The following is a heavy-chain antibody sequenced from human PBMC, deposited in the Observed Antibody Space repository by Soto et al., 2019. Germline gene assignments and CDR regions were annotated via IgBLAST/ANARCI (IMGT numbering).Heavy chain of an antibody. CDR2: ILHDETP. J-gene: IGHJ4*02. Sequence: XGSLRLSCAAAGFTFSTYAMTWVRQAPGRGLDWVSTILHDETPFYTDSVKGRFTISRDNVRGTLYLQMNVLRVEDAALYYCAKDLFPTSGQRFFFEYWGQGSLVTVSS. CDR3: AKDLFPTSGQRFFFEY. CDR1: GFTFSTYA. D-gene: IGHD2-21*01. V-gene: IGHV3-23*01.